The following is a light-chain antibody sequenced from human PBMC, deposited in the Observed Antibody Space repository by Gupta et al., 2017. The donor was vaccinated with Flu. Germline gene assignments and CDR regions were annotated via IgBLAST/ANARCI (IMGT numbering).Light chain of an antibody. V-gene: IGKV3-11*01. J-gene: IGKJ5*01. CDR2: DAS. CDR3: QQRSNWPVT. Sequence: EIVLTQSPATLSLSAGERATLSCRASQSVSNYLTWYQQKPGQAPRLLIYDASSRATGIPARFSGSGSETDFTLTISSLDPEDFAVYYCQQRSNWPVTFGQGTRLEIK. CDR1: QSVSNY.